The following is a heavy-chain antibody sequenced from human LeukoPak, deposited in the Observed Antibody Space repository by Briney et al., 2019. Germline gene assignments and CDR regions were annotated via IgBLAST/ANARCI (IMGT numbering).Heavy chain of an antibody. D-gene: IGHD3-22*01. Sequence: SETLSLTCAVYGGSFSGYYWSWIRQPPGKGLEWIGEINHSGSTNYNPSLKSRVTISVDTSKNQFSLKLSSVTAADTAVYYCARRRYYYDSSGEDWGQGTLVTVSS. CDR1: GGSFSGYY. CDR2: INHSGST. CDR3: ARRRYYYDSSGED. J-gene: IGHJ4*02. V-gene: IGHV4-34*01.